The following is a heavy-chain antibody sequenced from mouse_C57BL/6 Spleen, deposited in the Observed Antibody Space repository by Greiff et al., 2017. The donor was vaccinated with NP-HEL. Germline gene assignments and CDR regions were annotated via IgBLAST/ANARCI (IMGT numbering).Heavy chain of an antibody. D-gene: IGHD1-1*01. V-gene: IGHV2-5*01. CDR1: GFSLTSYG. J-gene: IGHJ4*01. CDR2: IWRGGST. CDR3: AKNAVVAYYAMDY. Sequence: VQLQQSGPGLVQPSQCLSITCTVSGFSLTSYGVHWVRQSPGKGLEWLGVIWRGGSTDYNAAFMSRLSITKDNSKSQVYFKMYSLQADDTAIYYCAKNAVVAYYAMDYWGQGTSVTVSS.